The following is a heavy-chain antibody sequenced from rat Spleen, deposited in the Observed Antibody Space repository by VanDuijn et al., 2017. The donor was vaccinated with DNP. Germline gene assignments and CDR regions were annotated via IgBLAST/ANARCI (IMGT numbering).Heavy chain of an antibody. CDR2: ISYDGGSV. J-gene: IGHJ3*01. V-gene: IGHV5-22*01. CDR3: ARPWELGFAY. CDR1: GFTFSDYY. D-gene: IGHD5-1*01. Sequence: EVQLVESGGGLVQPGRSLKLSCAASGFTFSDYYMAWVRQAPTKGLEWVAYISYDGGSVYYGDSVKGRFTISRDNAKSTLYLQMNSLRSEDMATYYCARPWELGFAYWGQGTLVTVSS.